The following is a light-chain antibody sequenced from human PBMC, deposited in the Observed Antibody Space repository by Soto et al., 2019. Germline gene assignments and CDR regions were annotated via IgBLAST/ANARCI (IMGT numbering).Light chain of an antibody. CDR2: EVS. CDR1: SSDLGGYNY. V-gene: IGLV2-14*01. Sequence: QSALTQPASVSGSPGQSITVSCTGTSSDLGGYNYVSWYQHHPGKAPKLMIYEVSNRPSGVSNRFSGSKSGNTASLTISGLQAEDEPEYYCSSYTSSDTLVFGTGTKLTVL. J-gene: IGLJ1*01. CDR3: SSYTSSDTLV.